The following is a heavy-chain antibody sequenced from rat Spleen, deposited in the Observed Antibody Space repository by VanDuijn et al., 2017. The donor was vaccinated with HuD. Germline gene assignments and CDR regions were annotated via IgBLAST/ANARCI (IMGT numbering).Heavy chain of an antibody. CDR1: GFTFSSFP. D-gene: IGHD1-9*01. J-gene: IGHJ3*01. V-gene: IGHV5S13*01. CDR3: ARQYYGYTD. CDR2: ISSGGGAT. Sequence: EVQLVESGGGLVQPGRSLKLSCAASGFTFSSFPMAWVRQAPKKGLEWVASISSGGGATYYPDSVKGRFTISRDNAKNTLYLQMDSLRSEDTASYYCARQYYGYTDWGQGTLVTVSS.